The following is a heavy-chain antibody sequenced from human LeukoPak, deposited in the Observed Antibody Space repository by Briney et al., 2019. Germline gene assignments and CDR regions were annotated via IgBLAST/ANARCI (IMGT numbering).Heavy chain of an antibody. J-gene: IGHJ4*02. CDR3: AIDPYDSLSSFDL. Sequence: GGSLRLSCAASGFTFSTYSMNWVRQAPGKGLEWVSYIGTSSNDIYYADSVKGRFTIYRDNAKNSLFLQMISLRLEDTAVYYCAIDPYDSLSSFDLWGQGTLVTVSS. V-gene: IGHV3-21*01. D-gene: IGHD6-6*01. CDR1: GFTFSTYS. CDR2: IGTSSNDI.